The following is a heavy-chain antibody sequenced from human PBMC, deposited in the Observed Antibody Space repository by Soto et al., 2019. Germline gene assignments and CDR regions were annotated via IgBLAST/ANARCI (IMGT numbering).Heavy chain of an antibody. Sequence: ASVKVSCKASGYTFTGYYMHWVRQAPGQGLEWMGWINPNSGGTNYAQKFQGRVTMTRDTSISTAYMELSRPRSDDTAVYYCARARDQDIVVVPAAIGRMDVWGQGXTVTVYS. D-gene: IGHD2-2*01. CDR3: ARARDQDIVVVPAAIGRMDV. V-gene: IGHV1-2*02. J-gene: IGHJ6*02. CDR2: INPNSGGT. CDR1: GYTFTGYY.